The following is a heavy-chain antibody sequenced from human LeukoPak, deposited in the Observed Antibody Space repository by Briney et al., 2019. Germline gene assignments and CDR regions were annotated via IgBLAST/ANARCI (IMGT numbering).Heavy chain of an antibody. D-gene: IGHD6-19*01. CDR1: GFTFSSYW. CDR2: IKQDGSEK. V-gene: IGHV3-7*01. Sequence: PGGSLRLSCAASGFTFSSYWMSWVRQAPGKGLEWVANIKQDGSEKYYVDSVKGRFTISRDNAKNSLYLQMNSLRAEDTAVCYCARYNHGYSSGWYHLGYYYYYMDVWGKGTTVTISS. J-gene: IGHJ6*03. CDR3: ARYNHGYSSGWYHLGYYYYYMDV.